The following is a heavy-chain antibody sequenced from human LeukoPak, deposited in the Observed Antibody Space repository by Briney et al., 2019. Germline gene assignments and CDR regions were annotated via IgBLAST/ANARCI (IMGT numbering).Heavy chain of an antibody. V-gene: IGHV3-30*18. CDR3: AKDSALSAASYYFDY. CDR1: GFTFSRNG. D-gene: IGHD6-13*01. CDR2: IADDGRDK. J-gene: IGHJ4*02. Sequence: GGSLRLSCAASGFTFSRNGMHWVRQAPGKGREWVAVIADDGRDKHHADSVKGRFTISRDNSKNTLHLQMNSLRAEDTAVYYCAKDSALSAASYYFDYWGQGTLVTVSS.